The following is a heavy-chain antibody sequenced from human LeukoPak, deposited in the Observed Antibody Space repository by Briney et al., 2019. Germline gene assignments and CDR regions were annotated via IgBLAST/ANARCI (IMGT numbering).Heavy chain of an antibody. J-gene: IGHJ1*01. V-gene: IGHV3-53*01. CDR1: GFTVSSNY. CDR3: AKELGYCSAGRCEYFQH. D-gene: IGHD2-15*01. CDR2: IYSGGST. Sequence: PGGSLRLSCAASGFTVSSNYMSWVRQAPGKGLEWVSVIYSGGSTYYADSVKGRFTISRDNSKNTLYLQMNSLRAEDTAIYYCAKELGYCSAGRCEYFQHWGQGTLVTVSS.